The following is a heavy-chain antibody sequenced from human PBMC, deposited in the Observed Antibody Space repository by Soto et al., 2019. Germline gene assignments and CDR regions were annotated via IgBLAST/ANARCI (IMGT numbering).Heavy chain of an antibody. CDR1: GGSFSGYY. J-gene: IGHJ1*01. CDR3: ARGPRLLLLFGLEYFQH. Sequence: QVQLQQWGAGLLKPSETLSLTCAVYGGSFSGYYWSWIRQPPGKGLEWIGEINHSGSTNYNPSLKSRVTISVDTSMNLCSLKLSSVTAADTAVYYCARGPRLLLLFGLEYFQHWGQGNLVTVSS. V-gene: IGHV4-34*01. CDR2: INHSGST. D-gene: IGHD3-10*01.